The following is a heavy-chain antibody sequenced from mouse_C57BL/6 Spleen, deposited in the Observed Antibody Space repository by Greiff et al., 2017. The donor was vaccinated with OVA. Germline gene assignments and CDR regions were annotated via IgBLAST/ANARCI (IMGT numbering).Heavy chain of an antibody. Sequence: EVKLVESEGGLVQPGSSMKLSCTASGFTFSDYYMAWVRQVPEKGLEWVANINYDGSSTYYLDSLKSRFIISRDNAKNILYLQMSSLKSEDTATYYCASLRDTYYFDYWGQGTTLTVSS. D-gene: IGHD2-12*01. V-gene: IGHV5-16*01. CDR2: INYDGSST. CDR3: ASLRDTYYFDY. CDR1: GFTFSDYY. J-gene: IGHJ2*01.